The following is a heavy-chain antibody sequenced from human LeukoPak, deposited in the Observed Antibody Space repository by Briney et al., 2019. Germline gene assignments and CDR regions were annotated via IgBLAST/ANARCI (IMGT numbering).Heavy chain of an antibody. CDR1: GFTFSSYS. V-gene: IGHV3-30*18. D-gene: IGHD5-18*01. Sequence: GGSLRLSCAASGFTFSSYSMNWVRQAPGKGLEWVAVISYDGSNKYYADSVKGRFTISRDNSKNTLYLQMNSLRAEDTAVYYCAKGSTTMAFDYWGQGTLVTVSS. CDR3: AKGSTTMAFDY. CDR2: ISYDGSNK. J-gene: IGHJ4*02.